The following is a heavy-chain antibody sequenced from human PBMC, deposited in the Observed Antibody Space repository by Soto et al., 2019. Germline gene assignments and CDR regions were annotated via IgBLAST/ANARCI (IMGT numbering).Heavy chain of an antibody. Sequence: QVYLYQSEGEVKKPGASVKVSCTTSGYRFSDYGVSWVREAPGQGLEWMGWINTSNGNAKYAQKFQGRVILTTDPSTRTVFLELTSLSFADAAVYYCARGFIPEPDWGQGTRVTVSS. CDR2: INTSNGNA. CDR1: GYRFSDYG. D-gene: IGHD3-16*01. V-gene: IGHV1-18*01. J-gene: IGHJ1*01. CDR3: ARGFIPEPD.